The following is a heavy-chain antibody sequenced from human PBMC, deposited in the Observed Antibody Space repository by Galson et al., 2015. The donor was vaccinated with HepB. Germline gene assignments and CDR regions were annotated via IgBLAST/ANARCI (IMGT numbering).Heavy chain of an antibody. CDR3: ARDPADYYDSSGIDY. J-gene: IGHJ4*02. V-gene: IGHV3-21*01. D-gene: IGHD3-22*01. CDR2: ISSSSSYI. Sequence: SLRLSCAASGFTFSSYSMNWVRQAPGKGLEWVSSISSSSSYIYYADSVKGRFTISRDNAKNSLYLQMNSLRAEDTAVYYCARDPADYYDSSGIDYWGQGTLVTVSS. CDR1: GFTFSSYS.